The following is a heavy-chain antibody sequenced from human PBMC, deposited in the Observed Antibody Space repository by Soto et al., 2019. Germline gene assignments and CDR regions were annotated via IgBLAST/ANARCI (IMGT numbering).Heavy chain of an antibody. J-gene: IGHJ4*02. CDR2: ITPFNGNT. CDR1: GYTFTYRY. CDR3: ATSDPFSSGSPDQSYYFDY. Sequence: QMQLVQSGAEVKKTGSSVKVSCKASGYTFTYRYLHWVRQAPGQALEWMGWITPFNGNTNYAQKFQDRVTMTRDRSMSTAYMELSSLRSEDTAMYYCATSDPFSSGSPDQSYYFDYWGQGTLVTVSS. V-gene: IGHV1-45*02. D-gene: IGHD3-10*01.